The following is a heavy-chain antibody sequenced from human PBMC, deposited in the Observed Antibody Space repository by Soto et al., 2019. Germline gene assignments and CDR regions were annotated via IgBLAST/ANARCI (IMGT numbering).Heavy chain of an antibody. CDR2: ISYDGSNK. V-gene: IGHV3-30*18. Sequence: QVQLVESGGGVVQPGRSLRLSCAASGFTFSSYGMHWVRQAPGKGLEWVAVISYDGSNKYYADSVKGRFTISRDNSKNTLYLQMNSLRAEDTAVYYCAKAGGSGYDGFDYWGQGTLVTVSS. D-gene: IGHD5-12*01. J-gene: IGHJ4*02. CDR3: AKAGGSGYDGFDY. CDR1: GFTFSSYG.